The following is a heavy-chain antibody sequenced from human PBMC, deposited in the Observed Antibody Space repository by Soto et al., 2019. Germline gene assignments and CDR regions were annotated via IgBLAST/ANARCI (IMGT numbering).Heavy chain of an antibody. Sequence: PSETLSLTCTVSGGSISSGDYYWSWIRQPPGKGLEWIGYIYYSGSTYYNPSLKSRVTISVDTSKNQFSLKLSSVTAADTAVYYCARAESSGYFDYWGQGTLVTVSS. V-gene: IGHV4-30-4*01. CDR1: GGSISSGDYY. J-gene: IGHJ4*02. D-gene: IGHD2-15*01. CDR2: IYYSGST. CDR3: ARAESSGYFDY.